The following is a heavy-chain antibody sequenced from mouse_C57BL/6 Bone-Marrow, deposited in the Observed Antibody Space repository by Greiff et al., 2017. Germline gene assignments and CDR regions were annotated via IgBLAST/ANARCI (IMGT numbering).Heavy chain of an antibody. CDR3: AIGPLLLVAMDY. D-gene: IGHD1-1*01. J-gene: IGHJ4*01. Sequence: VQLQQPGAELVKPGASVKVSCKASGYTFTSYWMPWVKPRPGQGLEWIGRIHPSDSDTNYNQKFKGKATLTVDKSSSTAYMQLSSLTSEDSAVYYWAIGPLLLVAMDYWGQGTSVTVSS. V-gene: IGHV1-74*01. CDR1: GYTFTSYW. CDR2: IHPSDSDT.